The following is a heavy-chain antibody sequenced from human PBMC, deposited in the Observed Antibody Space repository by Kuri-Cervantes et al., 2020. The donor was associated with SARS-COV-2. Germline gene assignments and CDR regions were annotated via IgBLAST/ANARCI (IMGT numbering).Heavy chain of an antibody. CDR1: GDSISSTY. V-gene: IGHV4-59*01. D-gene: IGHD6-19*01. Sequence: GSLRLSCDVSGDSISSTYWSWIRQPPGRGLEWIGFVHYSGTTSYDPSLKSRVTISVDTSKNQFSLKLSSVTAADTAVYYCAGSSGWYTYYYYGMDVWGQGTTVTVSS. CDR3: AGSSGWYTYYYYGMDV. CDR2: VHYSGTT. J-gene: IGHJ6*02.